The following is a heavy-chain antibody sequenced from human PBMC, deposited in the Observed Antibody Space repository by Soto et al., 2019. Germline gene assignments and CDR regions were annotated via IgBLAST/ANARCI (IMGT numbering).Heavy chain of an antibody. V-gene: IGHV4-59*08. J-gene: IGHJ4*02. D-gene: IGHD3-16*01. CDR1: GGSISSYY. Sequence: SEPLSLTCTVAGGSISSYYWSWIRQPPGKGLEWIGYIYYSGSTNYNPSLKSRVTISVDTSKNQFSLKLSSVTAADTAVYYWARRLGPVFDYWGQGTLVTVSS. CDR3: ARRLGPVFDY. CDR2: IYYSGST.